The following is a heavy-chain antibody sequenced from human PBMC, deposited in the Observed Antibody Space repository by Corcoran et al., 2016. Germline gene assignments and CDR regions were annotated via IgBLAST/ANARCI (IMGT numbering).Heavy chain of an antibody. J-gene: IGHJ4*02. CDR1: GGTFSSYA. CDR2: IIPIFGTA. Sequence: QVQLVQSGAEVKKPGSSVKVSCKASGGTFSSYAISWVRQAPGQGLEWMGGIIPIFGTANYAQKFQGRVTITADESTSTAYMELSSLRSEDTAVYYWSRGKELVGATMSYFDYWGQGTLVTVSS. CDR3: SRGKELVGATMSYFDY. D-gene: IGHD1-26*01. V-gene: IGHV1-69*01.